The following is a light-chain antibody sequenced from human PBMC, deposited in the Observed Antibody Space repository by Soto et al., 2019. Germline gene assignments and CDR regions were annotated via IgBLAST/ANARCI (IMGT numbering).Light chain of an antibody. CDR3: TSYTSSSTLEV. J-gene: IGLJ2*01. V-gene: IGLV2-14*01. CDR2: DVS. Sequence: QSALTQPASVSGSPGQSITISCTGTSSDVGGYNYVSWYQQHPGKAPKLMIYDVSYRPSGVSNRFSGSKSGNTASLTISGLQAGDEVDYYCTSYTSSSTLEVFGGGTKLTVL. CDR1: SSDVGGYNY.